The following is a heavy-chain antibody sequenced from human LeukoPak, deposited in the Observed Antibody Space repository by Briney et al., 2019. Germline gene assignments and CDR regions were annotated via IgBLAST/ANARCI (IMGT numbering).Heavy chain of an antibody. J-gene: IGHJ6*02. D-gene: IGHD5-12*01. CDR1: GFTFSSYG. CDR2: ISYDGSNK. V-gene: IGHV3-30*18. Sequence: GGSLRLSCAASGFTFSSYGMHWVRQAPGKGLEWVAVISYDGSNKYYADSVKGRFTISRDNSKNTLYLQMNSLRAEDTAVYYCAKDRGLRYYYYGMDVWGQGTTVTVSS. CDR3: AKDRGLRYYYYGMDV.